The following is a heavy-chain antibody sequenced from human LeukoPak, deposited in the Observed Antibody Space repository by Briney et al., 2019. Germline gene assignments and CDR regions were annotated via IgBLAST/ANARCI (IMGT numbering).Heavy chain of an antibody. V-gene: IGHV4-59*01. CDR1: GGCISSYH. D-gene: IGHD3-10*01. J-gene: IGHJ4*02. Sequence: SETLSLTCTVSGGCISSYHWSWIRQPPGKGLEWIGYIYYSGRTVYNPSLKSRLTMSLDTSKNQFSLKLSSVTAADTAVYYCAGDYDSGSYRFDYWGQGALVTVSS. CDR2: IYYSGRT. CDR3: AGDYDSGSYRFDY.